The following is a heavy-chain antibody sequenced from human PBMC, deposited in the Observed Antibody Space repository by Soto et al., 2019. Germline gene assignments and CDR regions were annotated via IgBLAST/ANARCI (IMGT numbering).Heavy chain of an antibody. CDR1: GFTFSSFA. D-gene: IGHD2-21*02. CDR2: ILYDGSTK. Sequence: QVQLVESGGGVVQPGRSLRLSCAASGFTFSSFAMHWVRQAPGKGLEWVAVILYDGSTKYYADSVKGRFTISRDNSKNTLDVQMNSLRAEDTAVYYCTRSVVTAPSAKEPNDYWGRGTLVTVSS. J-gene: IGHJ4*02. V-gene: IGHV3-30-3*01. CDR3: TRSVVTAPSAKEPNDY.